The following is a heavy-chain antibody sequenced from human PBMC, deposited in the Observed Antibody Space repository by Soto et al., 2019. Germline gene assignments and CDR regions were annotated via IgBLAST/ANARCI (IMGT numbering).Heavy chain of an antibody. V-gene: IGHV1-69*13. D-gene: IGHD3-22*01. CDR1: GGTFSSYA. J-gene: IGHJ5*02. CDR2: IIPIFGTA. Sequence: GASVKVSCKASGGTFSSYAISWVRQAPGQGLEWMGGIIPIFGTANYAQKFQGRVTITADESTSTAYMELSSLRSEDTAVYYCARLIDPGVNSVWFDPWGQGTLVTVPQ. CDR3: ARLIDPGVNSVWFDP.